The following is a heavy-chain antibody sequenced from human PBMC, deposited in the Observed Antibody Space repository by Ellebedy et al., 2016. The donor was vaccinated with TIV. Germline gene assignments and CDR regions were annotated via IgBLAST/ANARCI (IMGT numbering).Heavy chain of an antibody. CDR3: ARGRGSSYDLPLQH. D-gene: IGHD5-18*01. J-gene: IGHJ1*01. CDR2: IYYTGST. V-gene: IGHV4-31*03. CDR1: GGSISTDGYF. Sequence: SETLSLTXTVSGGSISTDGYFWSWIRQHPGKGLEWIGYIYYTGSTYFNPSLKSRVTISVDRSKNQFSLNLSSVTAADTAVYYCARGRGSSYDLPLQHWGQGTLVTVSS.